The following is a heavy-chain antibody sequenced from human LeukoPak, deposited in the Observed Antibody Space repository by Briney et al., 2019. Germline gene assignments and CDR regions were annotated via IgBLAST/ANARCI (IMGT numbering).Heavy chain of an antibody. Sequence: GESLKISCKGSGYSFTSYWIGWVRQMPGKGLEWMGIIYPGDSDTRYSPSFQGQVTISVDKSISTAYLQWSSLKASDTAVYYCARHGHCTNGVCYSNYYYHMDVWGKGTTVTVSS. D-gene: IGHD2-8*01. J-gene: IGHJ6*03. CDR2: IYPGDSDT. V-gene: IGHV5-51*01. CDR1: GYSFTSYW. CDR3: ARHGHCTNGVCYSNYYYHMDV.